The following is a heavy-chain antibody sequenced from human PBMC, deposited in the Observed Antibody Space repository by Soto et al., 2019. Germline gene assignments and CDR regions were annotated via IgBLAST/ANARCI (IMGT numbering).Heavy chain of an antibody. V-gene: IGHV3-11*01. D-gene: IGHD4-4*01. CDR3: ARDLFSYSYYFDY. CDR2: ISSSGSTI. J-gene: IGHJ4*02. CDR1: GFTFSDYY. Sequence: GGSLRLSYAASGFTFSDYYMSWIRQAPGKGLEWVSYISSSGSTIYYADSVKGRFTISRDNAKNSLYLQMNSLRAEDTAVYCCARDLFSYSYYFDYWGQGTLVTVSS.